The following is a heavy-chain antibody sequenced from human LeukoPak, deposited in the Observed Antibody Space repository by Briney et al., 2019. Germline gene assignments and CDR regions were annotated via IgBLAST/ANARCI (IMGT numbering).Heavy chain of an antibody. CDR2: IYSGGST. V-gene: IGHV3-53*01. Sequence: GRSLRLSCAASGVTVSSNYMSWVRQAPGRGLKWVSVIYSGGSTYYADSVKGRFTISRDNSKNTLYLQMNSLRAEDTDVYYCDEGGAFDIWGQGTMVTVSS. CDR3: DEGGAFDI. J-gene: IGHJ3*02. CDR1: GVTVSSNY. D-gene: IGHD2-15*01.